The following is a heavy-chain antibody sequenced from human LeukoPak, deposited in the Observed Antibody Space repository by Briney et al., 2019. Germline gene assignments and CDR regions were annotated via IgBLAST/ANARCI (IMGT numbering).Heavy chain of an antibody. CDR2: ISYDGNNK. J-gene: IGHJ4*02. Sequence: PGGSLRLSCAASGFTFSNYGMHWVRQAPGKGLEWVAVISYDGNNKYYADSVKGRFTISRDNSKNTLYPQMSSLRPEDTAVYYCVNQISGWVYWGQGTLVTVSS. D-gene: IGHD6-19*01. CDR1: GFTFSNYG. CDR3: VNQISGWVY. V-gene: IGHV3-30*18.